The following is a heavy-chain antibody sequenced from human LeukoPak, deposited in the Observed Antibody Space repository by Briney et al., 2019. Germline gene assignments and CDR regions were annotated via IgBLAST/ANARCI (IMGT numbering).Heavy chain of an antibody. J-gene: IGHJ4*02. CDR2: IIPIFGTA. Sequence: SVKVSCKASGYTFTSYDINWVRQAPGQGLEWMGGIIPIFGTANYAQKFQGRVTITADESTSTAYMGLSSLRSEDTAVYYCARGTPAKMVFDYWGQGTLVTVSS. V-gene: IGHV1-69*13. CDR1: GYTFTSYD. D-gene: IGHD2-8*01. CDR3: ARGTPAKMVFDY.